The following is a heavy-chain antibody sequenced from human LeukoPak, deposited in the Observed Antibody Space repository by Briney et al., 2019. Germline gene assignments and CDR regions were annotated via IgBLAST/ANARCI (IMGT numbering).Heavy chain of an antibody. D-gene: IGHD5-18*01. CDR1: GYTFTGYY. J-gene: IGHJ6*03. CDR3: ARDNFYSYGPYYYYYYMXX. V-gene: IGHV1-2*02. CDR2: INPNSGGT. Sequence: GASVKVSCKASGYTFTGYYMHWVRQAPGQGLEWMGWINPNSGGTNYAQKFQGRVTMTRDTSISTAYMELSRLRSDDTAVYYCARDNFYSYGPYYYYYYMXXWGKXTTXT.